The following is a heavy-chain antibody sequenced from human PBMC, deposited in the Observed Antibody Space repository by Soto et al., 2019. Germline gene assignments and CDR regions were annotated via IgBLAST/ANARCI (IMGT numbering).Heavy chain of an antibody. D-gene: IGHD6-13*01. CDR1: GFTFSSYG. CDR3: ARDLLPAAGTDWFDP. J-gene: IGHJ5*02. Sequence: GESLKISCAASGFTFSSYGMHWVRQAPGKGLEWVSSISSSSYIYYADSVKGRFTISRDNAKNSLYLQMNSLRAEDTAVYYCARDLLPAAGTDWFDPWGQGTLVTVSS. V-gene: IGHV3-21*01. CDR2: ISSSSYI.